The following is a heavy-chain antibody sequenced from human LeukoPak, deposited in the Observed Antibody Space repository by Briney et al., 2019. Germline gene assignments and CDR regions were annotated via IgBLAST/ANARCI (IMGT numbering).Heavy chain of an antibody. CDR2: IYYSGST. V-gene: IGHV4-59*01. D-gene: IGHD1-14*01. CDR3: ARIELGTACFDY. Sequence: PSETLSLTCTASGCSISSYYWSWIRQPPGKGLEWIGYIYYSGSTNYNPSHKGRFTISGDTSKNQFSLKLSSLTAADTAVYYCARIELGTACFDYWGQGTLVTVSS. CDR1: GCSISSYY. J-gene: IGHJ4*02.